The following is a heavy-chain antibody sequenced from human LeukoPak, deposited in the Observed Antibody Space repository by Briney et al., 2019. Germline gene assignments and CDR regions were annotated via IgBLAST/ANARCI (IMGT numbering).Heavy chain of an antibody. CDR1: GGSISRNY. CDR2: IHSIGTT. CDR3: ARVPTVTTYYYYYYYMDV. V-gene: IGHV4-59*01. Sequence: SETLSLTCTVSGGSISRNYWSWIRQTPGKGLEWIGYIHSIGTTNYNPSLKSRLTISIDTSKNQFSLKLSSVTAADTAVYYCARVPTVTTYYYYYYYMDVWGKGTTVTVSS. J-gene: IGHJ6*03. D-gene: IGHD4-17*01.